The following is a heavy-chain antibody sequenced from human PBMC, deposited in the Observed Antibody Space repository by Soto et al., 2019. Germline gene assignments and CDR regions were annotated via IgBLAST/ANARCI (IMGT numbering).Heavy chain of an antibody. V-gene: IGHV4-31*03. CDR3: PRAWTTVVTTGWFDP. J-gene: IGHJ5*02. CDR2: VYHGGYT. Sequence: SETLSITCTFSVASISIGGYYWTWIRQHPGKGLEWIGYVYHGGYTDYNPSLRSRVAISLDTSKNQFSLKLTSVTAADTAVYYCPRAWTTVVTTGWFDPWGRGIMFTVSS. CDR1: VASISIGGYY. D-gene: IGHD2-21*02.